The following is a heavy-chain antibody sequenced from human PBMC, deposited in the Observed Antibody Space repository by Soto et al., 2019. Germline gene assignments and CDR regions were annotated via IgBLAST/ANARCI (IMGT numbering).Heavy chain of an antibody. V-gene: IGHV3-30*03. J-gene: IGHJ3*02. D-gene: IGHD3-10*01. CDR2: ISYDGSNK. CDR1: GFTFSIYG. Sequence: QVQLVESGGGVVQPGGSLRLSCEVSGFTFSIYGVQWVRQAPGKGLECVAGISYDGSNKYYVDSVKGRFTISRDNSKSMLYLQMNSLRPEDTAVYYCVRVGARFVWNVIKDAFDIWGLGTKVTVAS. CDR3: VRVGARFVWNVIKDAFDI.